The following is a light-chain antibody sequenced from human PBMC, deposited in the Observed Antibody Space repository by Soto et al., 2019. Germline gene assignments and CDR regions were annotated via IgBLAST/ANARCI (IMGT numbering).Light chain of an antibody. CDR2: GAS. CDR3: QQYNNWPPLT. Sequence: EIVMTQSPATLSVSPGERVTLSCWASQSVSSSLAWYQQKPGQAPRLLIYGASTRATGVPARFSGSGSGTEFTLTIRSLQSEDFAVYYCQQYNNWPPLTFGGGTKVEIK. CDR1: QSVSSS. J-gene: IGKJ4*01. V-gene: IGKV3-15*01.